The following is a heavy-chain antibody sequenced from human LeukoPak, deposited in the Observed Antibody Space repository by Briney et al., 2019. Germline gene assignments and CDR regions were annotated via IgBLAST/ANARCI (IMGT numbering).Heavy chain of an antibody. V-gene: IGHV3-21*01. J-gene: IGHJ1*01. CDR2: ISRSSRHV. D-gene: IGHD1-1*01. CDR3: VRDLMGSGSTTAYLHH. CDR1: GFTFSDYS. Sequence: GGSLRLSCAASGFTFSDYSMNWVRPAPGKGLEWVSSISRSSRHVYYAGSVKGRFTTSRDNAKNSLYLQMNSLRAEDMAVYFCVRDLMGSGSTTAYLHHWGQGTLVTVSS.